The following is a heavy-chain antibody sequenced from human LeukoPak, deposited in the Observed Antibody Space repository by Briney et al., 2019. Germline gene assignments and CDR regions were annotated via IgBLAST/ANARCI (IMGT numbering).Heavy chain of an antibody. V-gene: IGHV3-23*01. Sequence: GGSLRLSCAASGFTFSSYAMSWVRQAPGKGLEWVSAISGSGGSTYYADSVKGRFTISRDNSKNTLYLQMNSLRAEDTAVYYCARKIEMATISHFDYWGQGTLVTVSS. CDR1: GFTFSSYA. J-gene: IGHJ4*02. D-gene: IGHD5-24*01. CDR2: ISGSGGST. CDR3: ARKIEMATISHFDY.